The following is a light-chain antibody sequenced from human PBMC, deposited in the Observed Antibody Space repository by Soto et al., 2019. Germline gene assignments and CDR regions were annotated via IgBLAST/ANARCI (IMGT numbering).Light chain of an antibody. J-gene: IGKJ4*01. CDR1: QSISSW. Sequence: DIQMTQSPSTLSASVGDRVTITCRASQSISSWLAWYQQKPGKAPKLLIYKASSLESGVPSRFSGSGSGTEFTLTISSLQTDDFATEYWLQHNSYPRLTFGGGTKVEIK. V-gene: IGKV1-5*03. CDR2: KAS. CDR3: LQHNSYPRLT.